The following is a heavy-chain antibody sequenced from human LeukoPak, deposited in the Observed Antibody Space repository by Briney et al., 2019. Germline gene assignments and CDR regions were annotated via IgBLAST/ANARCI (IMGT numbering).Heavy chain of an antibody. Sequence: GGSLRLSCAASGFTFSDYYMDWVRQAPGMGLEWVGRIRNKADSYTTEYAASVSGRFTISRDDSKDSLCLQMNSLKTEDTAVYYCARESKLGAAPTGGYYYYGMDVWGQGTTVTVSS. D-gene: IGHD2-15*01. J-gene: IGHJ6*02. CDR1: GFTFSDYY. V-gene: IGHV3-72*01. CDR3: ARESKLGAAPTGGYYYYGMDV. CDR2: IRNKADSYTT.